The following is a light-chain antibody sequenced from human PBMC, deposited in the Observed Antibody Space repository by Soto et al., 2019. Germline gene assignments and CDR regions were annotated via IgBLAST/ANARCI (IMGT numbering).Light chain of an antibody. Sequence: IVMTQSPATLSLSPGERAIFSCRASQSVASKLAWYQQKPGQAPRLLIYDASTRATGIPARFSGSGSGTEFNLTISSLQSEDFAIYYCQQYYVWNTFGGGTKVEIK. CDR3: QQYYVWNT. V-gene: IGKV3D-15*01. J-gene: IGKJ4*01. CDR1: QSVASK. CDR2: DAS.